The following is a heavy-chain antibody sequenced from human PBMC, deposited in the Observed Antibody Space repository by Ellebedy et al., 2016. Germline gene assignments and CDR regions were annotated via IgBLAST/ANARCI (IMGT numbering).Heavy chain of an antibody. D-gene: IGHD1-26*01. Sequence: ASVKVSCKASGYTFTSYYMHWVRQAPGQGLEWMGIINPSGGSTSYAQKFQGRVTMTRDTSTSTVYMELSSLRSEDTAVYYCARTAGFSVSYRSSYYYYMDVWGKGTTVTVSS. CDR2: INPSGGST. CDR3: ARTAGFSVSYRSSYYYYMDV. V-gene: IGHV1-46*01. J-gene: IGHJ6*03. CDR1: GYTFTSYY.